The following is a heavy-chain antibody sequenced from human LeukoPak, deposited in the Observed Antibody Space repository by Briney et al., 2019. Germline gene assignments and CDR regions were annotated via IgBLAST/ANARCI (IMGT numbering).Heavy chain of an antibody. Sequence: PSGGSLRLSCAASGFTVSSNYMSWVRQAPGKGLEWVANIKQDGSEKYYVDSVKGRFTISRDNAKNSLYLQLNSLRAEDTALYYCARDGQHLAGFDYWGQGTLVTVSS. CDR2: IKQDGSEK. CDR1: GFTVSSNY. D-gene: IGHD6-13*01. V-gene: IGHV3-7*01. J-gene: IGHJ4*02. CDR3: ARDGQHLAGFDY.